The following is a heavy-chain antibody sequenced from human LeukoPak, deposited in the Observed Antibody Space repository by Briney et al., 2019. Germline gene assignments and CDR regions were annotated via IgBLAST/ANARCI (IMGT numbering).Heavy chain of an antibody. CDR1: GFAFGSYG. CDR3: ARTAPGIAAAGGYFDY. Sequence: PGGSLRLSCAASGFAFGSYGMSWVRQAPGKGLEWVAAISASGSNPHYSDSVKGRFTISRDNAKNSLYLQMNSLRAEDTAVYYCARTAPGIAAAGGYFDYWGQGTLVTVSS. CDR2: ISASGSNP. J-gene: IGHJ4*02. D-gene: IGHD6-13*01. V-gene: IGHV3-21*01.